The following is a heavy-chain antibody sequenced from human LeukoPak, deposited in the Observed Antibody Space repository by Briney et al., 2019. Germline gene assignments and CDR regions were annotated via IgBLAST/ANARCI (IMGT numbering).Heavy chain of an antibody. CDR3: AKNHRYNDY. D-gene: IGHD1-1*01. Sequence: PGGSLRLSCAASGFGFSNYDMTWVRQAPGKGLEWVSSITASGSRTYYADSVKGRFTVSRDNSKATLYLQLDSLRAEDTAVYYCAKNHRYNDYWGQGTLVSVSS. V-gene: IGHV3-23*01. CDR1: GFGFSNYD. CDR2: ITASGSRT. J-gene: IGHJ4*02.